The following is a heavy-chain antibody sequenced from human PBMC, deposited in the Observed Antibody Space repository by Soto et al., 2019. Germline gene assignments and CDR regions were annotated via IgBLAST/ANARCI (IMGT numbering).Heavy chain of an antibody. CDR2: IFSNDEK. CDR3: ARYRGFYDYYLHV. Sequence: QVTLKESGPVLVKPTETLTLTCTVSGFSLSNARMGVSWIRQPPGTALERLAHIFSNDEKSYSTSLKSRLTSPQSTAKSQLVLTMPNMDHQDTATYYCARYRGFYDYYLHVWGKGTTVTVSS. V-gene: IGHV2-26*01. J-gene: IGHJ6*03. D-gene: IGHD1-26*01. CDR1: GFSLSNARMG.